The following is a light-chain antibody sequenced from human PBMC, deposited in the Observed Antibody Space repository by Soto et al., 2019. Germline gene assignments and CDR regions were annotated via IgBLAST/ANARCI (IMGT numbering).Light chain of an antibody. J-gene: IGKJ5*01. CDR3: QHRQHWPPIT. CDR2: DAS. V-gene: IGKV3-11*01. Sequence: EVVLTQSPATLSLSPGERATLSCRASQSVSSYLAWYQQKPGQAPRLLIYDASNRATGSPARFGGSGSGTDITLTISGLEPEDLAVYYCQHRQHWPPITFGQGTRLEIK. CDR1: QSVSSY.